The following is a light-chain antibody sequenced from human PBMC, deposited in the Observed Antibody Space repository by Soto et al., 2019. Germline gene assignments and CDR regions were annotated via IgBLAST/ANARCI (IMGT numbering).Light chain of an antibody. CDR2: GND. J-gene: IGLJ1*01. V-gene: IGLV1-40*01. CDR1: SSNIGAGYD. CDR3: QSYDRSLSGSV. Sequence: QSVLTQPPSVSGAPGQGVTISCTGSSSNIGAGYDVHWYQQLPGAAPKLLIFGNDNRPSGFPDRFSGSRSGTSASLAITGLEAEDEAEYYCQSYDRSLSGSVFGAGTKLTVL.